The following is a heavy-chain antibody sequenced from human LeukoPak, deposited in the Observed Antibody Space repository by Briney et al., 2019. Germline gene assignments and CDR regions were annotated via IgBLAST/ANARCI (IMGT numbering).Heavy chain of an antibody. J-gene: IGHJ4*02. D-gene: IGHD3-10*01. CDR2: ISGSGGST. CDR3: AKDLAITMVRGVTVNIFDY. CDR1: GFTFSSYA. V-gene: IGHV3-23*01. Sequence: QPGGSLRLSCAASGFTFSSYAMSWARQAPGKGLEWVSAISGSGGSTYYADSVKGRFTISRDNSKNTLYLQMNSLRAEDTAVYYCAKDLAITMVRGVTVNIFDYWGQGTLVTVSS.